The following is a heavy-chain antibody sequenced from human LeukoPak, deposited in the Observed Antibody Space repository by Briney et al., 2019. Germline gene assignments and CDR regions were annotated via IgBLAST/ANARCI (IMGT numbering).Heavy chain of an antibody. D-gene: IGHD5-18*01. Sequence: SETLSLTYTVSGGSISSYYWSWIRQPPGKGLEWIGYIYYSGSTNYNPSLKSRVTISVDTSKNQFSLKLSSVTAADTAVYYCARGGYSYGDAFDIWGQGTMVTASS. J-gene: IGHJ3*02. V-gene: IGHV4-59*01. CDR2: IYYSGST. CDR1: GGSISSYY. CDR3: ARGGYSYGDAFDI.